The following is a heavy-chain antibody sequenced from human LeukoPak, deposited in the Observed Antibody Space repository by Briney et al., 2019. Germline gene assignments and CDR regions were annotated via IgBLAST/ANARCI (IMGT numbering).Heavy chain of an antibody. CDR2: ISWNSGSI. Sequence: GGSLRLSCAASGFTFDDYAMHWVRQAPGKGLEWVSGISWNSGSIGYADSVKGRFTISRDNAKNSLYLQMNSLRAEDTALYYCAKDSDSSGYSDFQHWGQGTLVTVSS. V-gene: IGHV3-9*01. CDR1: GFTFDDYA. D-gene: IGHD3-22*01. J-gene: IGHJ1*01. CDR3: AKDSDSSGYSDFQH.